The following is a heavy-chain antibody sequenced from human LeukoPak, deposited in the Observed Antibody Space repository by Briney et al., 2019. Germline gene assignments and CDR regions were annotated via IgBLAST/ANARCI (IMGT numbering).Heavy chain of an antibody. V-gene: IGHV1-18*01. CDR3: VKDWHILTGRNCFDP. CDR1: GYTFNNYG. Sequence: WASVKVSCKTSGYTFNNYGISWVRQAPGQGLEWMGWVSSYNGDTNYAQKVQGRVTMSTDTSTRTAYMELRSLRFDDTAIYYCVKDWHILTGRNCFDPWGQGTLVTVSS. D-gene: IGHD3-9*01. J-gene: IGHJ5*02. CDR2: VSSYNGDT.